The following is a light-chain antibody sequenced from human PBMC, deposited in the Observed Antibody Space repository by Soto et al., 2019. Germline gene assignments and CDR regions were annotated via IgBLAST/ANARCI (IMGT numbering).Light chain of an antibody. CDR1: QSVSRN. J-gene: IGKJ5*01. CDR2: GAS. Sequence: EIVMTQSPVTLSVSPGARDPLSCRASQSVSRNLAWYQQKPGQAPRLLIYGASSRATGIPDRFSGSGSGTDFTLTISRLEPEDFAVYYCQQYGSSLFTFGQGTRLEN. V-gene: IGKV3-20*01. CDR3: QQYGSSLFT.